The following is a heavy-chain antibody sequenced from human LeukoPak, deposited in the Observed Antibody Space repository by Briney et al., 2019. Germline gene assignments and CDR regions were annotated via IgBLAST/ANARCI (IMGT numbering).Heavy chain of an antibody. V-gene: IGHV3-21*01. D-gene: IGHD6-13*01. CDR2: ISSSSNYI. CDR1: GFTFSSYS. J-gene: IGHJ6*04. CDR3: GRDLYSRSWGYYYGMDV. Sequence: PGGSLRLSCAASGFTFSSYSMNWVRQAPGKGLEWVSSISSSSNYIYYADSLKGRFTISRDNAKNSLYLQMNSLRAEDTAVYYCGRDLYSRSWGYYYGMDVWGKGTTVTVSS.